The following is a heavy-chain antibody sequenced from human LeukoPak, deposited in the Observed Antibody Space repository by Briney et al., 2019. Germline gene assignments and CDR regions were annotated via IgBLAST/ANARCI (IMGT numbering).Heavy chain of an antibody. V-gene: IGHV1-69*05. J-gene: IGHJ4*02. Sequence: SVKVSCKASGGTFSSYAISWVRQAPGQGLEWMGRIIPIFGTANYAQKFQGRVTITTDESTSTAYMELSSLRSEDTAVYYCARDRIAAAGTRGFDYWGQGILVTVSS. D-gene: IGHD6-13*01. CDR2: IIPIFGTA. CDR1: GGTFSSYA. CDR3: ARDRIAAAGTRGFDY.